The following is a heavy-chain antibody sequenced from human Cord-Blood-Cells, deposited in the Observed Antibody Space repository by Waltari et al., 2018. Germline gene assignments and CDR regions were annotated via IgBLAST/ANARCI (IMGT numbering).Heavy chain of an antibody. Sequence: QVQLVQSGAEVKKPGASVKVSCKASGYTFTSYDINWVRQATGQGLAWMGWMNPKRGNTGYEQKFQGRVTITRNTSISTAYMELGSLRSEDTAVYYCARGSHSSSWYAFDIWGQGTMVTVSS. J-gene: IGHJ3*02. CDR2: MNPKRGNT. D-gene: IGHD6-13*01. V-gene: IGHV1-8*03. CDR1: GYTFTSYD. CDR3: ARGSHSSSWYAFDI.